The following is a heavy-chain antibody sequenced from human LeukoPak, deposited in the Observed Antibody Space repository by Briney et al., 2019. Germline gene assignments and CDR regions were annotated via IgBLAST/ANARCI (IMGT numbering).Heavy chain of an antibody. Sequence: HPGGSLRLSCAASGFTFSSYGMHWVRQAPGKGLEWGAFIRYDGSNKYYADSVKGRFTISRDNSKNTLYLQMNSLRVEDTAVYYCARSITVTTIALVDYWGQGTLVTVSS. CDR3: ARSITVTTIALVDY. CDR2: IRYDGSNK. V-gene: IGHV3-30*02. J-gene: IGHJ4*02. CDR1: GFTFSSYG. D-gene: IGHD4-17*01.